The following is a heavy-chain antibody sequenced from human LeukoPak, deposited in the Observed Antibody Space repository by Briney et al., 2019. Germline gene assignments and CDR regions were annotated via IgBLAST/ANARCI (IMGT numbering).Heavy chain of an antibody. Sequence: GGSLRLSCAASEFSVGSNYMTWVRQAPGKGLEWVSLIYSGGSTYYADSVKGRFTISRDNSKNTLYLQMNSLRAEDTAVYYCAKEGGVYSTPYYMDVWGKGTTVTVSS. CDR2: IYSGGST. V-gene: IGHV3-66*01. CDR1: EFSVGSNY. D-gene: IGHD1-26*01. CDR3: AKEGGVYSTPYYMDV. J-gene: IGHJ6*03.